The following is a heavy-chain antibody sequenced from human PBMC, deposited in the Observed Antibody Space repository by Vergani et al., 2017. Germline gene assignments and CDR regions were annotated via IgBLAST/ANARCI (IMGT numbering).Heavy chain of an antibody. V-gene: IGHV4-59*01. CDR1: GGSISSYY. CDR2: IYYSGST. CDR3: ARDRDGSSWSDY. J-gene: IGHJ4*02. D-gene: IGHD6-13*01. Sequence: QVQLQESGPGLVKPSETLSLTCTVSGGSISSYYWSWIRQPPGKGLEWIGYIYYSGSTNYDPSLKSRVTISVDTSKNPFSLQLSSVTAADTAVYYCARDRDGSSWSDYWGQGSLVTVSS.